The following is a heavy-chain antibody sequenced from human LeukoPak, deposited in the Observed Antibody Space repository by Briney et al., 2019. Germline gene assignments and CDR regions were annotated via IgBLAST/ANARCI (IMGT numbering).Heavy chain of an antibody. CDR1: GYTFTGYY. J-gene: IGHJ4*02. CDR2: INPNSGGT. CDR3: ASPPGYGSGRGLDY. D-gene: IGHD3-10*01. Sequence: GASVKVSCKASGYTFTGYYMHWVRQAPGQGLEWMGWINPNSGGTNYAQKFQGWVTMTRDTSISTAYMELSSLRSEDTAVYYCASPPGYGSGRGLDYWGQGTLVTVSS. V-gene: IGHV1-2*04.